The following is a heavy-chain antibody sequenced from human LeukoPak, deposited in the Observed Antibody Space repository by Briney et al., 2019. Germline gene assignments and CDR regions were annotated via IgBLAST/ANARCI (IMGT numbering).Heavy chain of an antibody. CDR3: ARVGYCITSTCYTFEY. CDR2: INPNSGGT. V-gene: IGHV1-2*02. Sequence: ASVKVSCTASGYTFTGYYMHWVRQAPGQGLEWMGWINPNSGGTNYAQKFQGRVTMTRDTSASTAYMELNRLTSDDTAVYYCARVGYCITSTCYTFEYWGQGTLVTVSS. J-gene: IGHJ4*02. D-gene: IGHD2-2*02. CDR1: GYTFTGYY.